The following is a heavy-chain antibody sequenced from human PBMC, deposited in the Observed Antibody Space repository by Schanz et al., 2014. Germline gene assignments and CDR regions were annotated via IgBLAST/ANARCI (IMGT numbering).Heavy chain of an antibody. CDR1: GVSVSGYF. V-gene: IGHV4-34*01. Sequence: VQLQQWGAGRLRPAETLSLTCAVYGVSVSGYFWTWIRQSPRKGLEWIGEINYSGSAHYNPSLTSRLTISMDASKSHLSLKMKSVSAADTAVYYCARGGRYCSGGGCHYPCNYYGMDVWGQGTTVTVSS. D-gene: IGHD2-15*01. J-gene: IGHJ6*02. CDR2: INYSGSA. CDR3: ARGGRYCSGGGCHYPCNYYGMDV.